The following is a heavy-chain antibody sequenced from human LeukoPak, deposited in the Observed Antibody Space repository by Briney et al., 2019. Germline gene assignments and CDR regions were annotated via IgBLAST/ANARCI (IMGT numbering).Heavy chain of an antibody. V-gene: IGHV3-48*01. CDR2: ISGGSGTI. Sequence: GGSLRLSCAASGFTFTNYNMNWVRQAPGKALEWISYISGGSGTIYYADSVRGRFTVSRDNAKDSLWLQMDSLRVEDTAVYFCARLYGDWFDPWGPGTLVTVSS. D-gene: IGHD4-17*01. CDR3: ARLYGDWFDP. J-gene: IGHJ5*02. CDR1: GFTFTNYN.